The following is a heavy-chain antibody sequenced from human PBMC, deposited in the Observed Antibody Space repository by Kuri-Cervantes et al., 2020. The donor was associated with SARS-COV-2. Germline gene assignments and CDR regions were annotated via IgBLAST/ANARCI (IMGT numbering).Heavy chain of an antibody. D-gene: IGHD1-26*01. CDR1: GFPFSSYA. V-gene: IGHV3-23*01. CDR2: MSGSGGST. CDR3: AKGPVGATGAFDT. Sequence: GESLKISCPASGFPFSSYAMSWVRQAPGKGLEWVSAMSGSGGSTYYADSVKGRFTISRDNSKNTLYLQMNSLRAEDTAVYYCAKGPVGATGAFDTWGQGTMVTRLL. J-gene: IGHJ3*02.